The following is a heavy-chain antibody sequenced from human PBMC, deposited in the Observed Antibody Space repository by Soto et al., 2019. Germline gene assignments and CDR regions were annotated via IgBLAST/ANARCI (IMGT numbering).Heavy chain of an antibody. CDR3: ARDYYYDSSGYYFDY. CDR1: GGTFSSYA. J-gene: IGHJ4*02. Sequence: GASVKVSCKASGGTFSSYAISWVRQAPGQGLEWMGGIIPIFGTANYAQKFQGRVTITADESTSTAYMELSRLRSEDTAVYYCARDYYYDSSGYYFDYWGQGTRVTVSS. V-gene: IGHV1-69*13. D-gene: IGHD3-22*01. CDR2: IIPIFGTA.